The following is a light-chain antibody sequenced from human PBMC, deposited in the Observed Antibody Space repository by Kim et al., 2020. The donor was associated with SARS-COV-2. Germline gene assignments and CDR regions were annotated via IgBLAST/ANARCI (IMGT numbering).Light chain of an antibody. CDR1: NMGSKN. Sequence: SWALRRTARITCGGNNMGSKNVHWYQQKPGQAPVLVIYRDSNRPSGIPERFSGSNSGNTATLTISRAQAGDEADYYCQVWDSSTAVFGGGTQLTVL. CDR2: RDS. CDR3: QVWDSSTAV. V-gene: IGLV3-9*01. J-gene: IGLJ3*02.